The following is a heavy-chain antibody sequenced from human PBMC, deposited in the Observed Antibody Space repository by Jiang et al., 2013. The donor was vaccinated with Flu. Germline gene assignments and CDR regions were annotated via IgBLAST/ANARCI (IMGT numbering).Heavy chain of an antibody. V-gene: IGHV1-2*04. D-gene: IGHD6-13*01. CDR2: INPNSGGT. Sequence: GAEVKKPGASVKVSCKASGYTFTGYYMHWVRQAPGQGLEWMGWINPNSGGTNYAQKFQGWVTMTRDTSISTAYMELSRLRSDDTAVYYCARGGSGQAAAGTGYYYYYMDVWGKGTTVTVSS. CDR1: GYTFTGYY. J-gene: IGHJ6*03. CDR3: ARGGSGQAAAGTGYYYYYMDV.